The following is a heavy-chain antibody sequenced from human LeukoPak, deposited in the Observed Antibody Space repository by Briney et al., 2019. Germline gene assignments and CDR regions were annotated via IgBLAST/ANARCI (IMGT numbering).Heavy chain of an antibody. CDR2: IYYSGST. V-gene: IGHV4-59*08. Sequence: SETLSLTCTVSGGSISSYYWSWIRQPPGKGLEWIGYIYYSGSTNYNPSLKSRVTISVDTSKNQFSLKLSSVTAADTAVYYCARREYYFDYWGQGTLVTVSS. CDR3: ARREYYFDY. CDR1: GGSISSYY. J-gene: IGHJ4*02.